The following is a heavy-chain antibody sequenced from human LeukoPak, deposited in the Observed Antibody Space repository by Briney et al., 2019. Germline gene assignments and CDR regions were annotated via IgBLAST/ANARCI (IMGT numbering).Heavy chain of an antibody. J-gene: IGHJ6*02. Sequence: PPGGSLRLSCAASGFTFTSYSMNWVRQAPGKGLVWVSHINSDGSITSYADSVKGRFTISRDNAKNTLYLQMNSLRAEDTAVYYCARDAVDTANAVWGQGTTVTVSS. CDR1: GFTFTSYS. V-gene: IGHV3-74*01. D-gene: IGHD5-18*01. CDR2: INSDGSIT. CDR3: ARDAVDTANAV.